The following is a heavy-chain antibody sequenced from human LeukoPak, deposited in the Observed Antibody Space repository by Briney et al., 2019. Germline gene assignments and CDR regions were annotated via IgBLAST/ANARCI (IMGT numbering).Heavy chain of an antibody. CDR1: GFIFRSYE. CDR2: IGSSGSLI. CDR3: AREDEDAFDI. V-gene: IGHV3-48*03. Sequence: PGGSLRLSCAASGFIFRSYEMNWVRQAPGKGLEWVSYIGSSGSLILSADSVKGRFTISRDNIKNLLYLQMNSLRVEDTAVYYCAREDEDAFDIWGQGTMVTVSS. J-gene: IGHJ3*02.